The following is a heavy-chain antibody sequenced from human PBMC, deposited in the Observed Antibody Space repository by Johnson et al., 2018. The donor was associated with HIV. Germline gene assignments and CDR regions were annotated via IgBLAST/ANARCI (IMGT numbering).Heavy chain of an antibody. CDR2: IKQDGSEK. J-gene: IGHJ3*01. V-gene: IGHV3-7*02. D-gene: IGHD1-1*01. Sequence: DVQLVESGGGLVQPGGSLRLSCAVSGFTFSKYWITWVRQAPGKGLEWVANIKQDGSEKYYVDSVRGRFTISRDNSKNTMFVQLNSLRVEDTAVYYCARSGPNWAVDLWGQGTMVTVSS. CDR3: ARSGPNWAVDL. CDR1: GFTFSKYW.